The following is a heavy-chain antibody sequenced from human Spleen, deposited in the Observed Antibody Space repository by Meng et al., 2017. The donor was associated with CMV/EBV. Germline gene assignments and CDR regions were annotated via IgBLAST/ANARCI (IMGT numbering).Heavy chain of an antibody. CDR3: ARVAGGYYYYYGMDV. CDR2: IYYSGST. J-gene: IGHJ6*02. D-gene: IGHD2-15*01. V-gene: IGHV4-61*01. CDR1: GASVSSGSYY. Sequence: SETLSLTCTVSGASVSSGSYYWSWIRQPPGKGLEWIGYIYYSGSTNYNPSLKSRVTISVDTSKNQFSLKLSSVTAADTAVYYCARVAGGYYYYYGMDVWGQGTTVTVSS.